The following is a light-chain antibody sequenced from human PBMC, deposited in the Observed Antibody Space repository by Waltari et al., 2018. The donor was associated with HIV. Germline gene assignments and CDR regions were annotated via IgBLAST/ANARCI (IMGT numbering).Light chain of an antibody. CDR3: QQSYSTPFT. Sequence: DIQMTQSPSSLSASVGDRVTIACRASQCISSSLNWYQQKPGKAPKLLIYAASRLQSGVPSRFSGSASGTDFTLTISSLQPEDFATYYCQQSYSTPFTFGPGTKVDIK. CDR2: AAS. J-gene: IGKJ3*01. V-gene: IGKV1-39*01. CDR1: QCISSS.